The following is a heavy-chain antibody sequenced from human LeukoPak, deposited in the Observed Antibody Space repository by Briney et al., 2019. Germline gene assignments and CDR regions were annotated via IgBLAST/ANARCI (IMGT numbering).Heavy chain of an antibody. J-gene: IGHJ3*02. CDR3: ARSYSSRGAFDI. CDR2: IYYSGST. D-gene: IGHD2-2*01. CDR1: GGSISSYY. V-gene: IGHV4-59*01. Sequence: SETLSLTCTVSGGSISSYYWSWIRQPPGKGLEWIGYIYYSGSTNYNPSLKSRVTISVDTSKNQFSLKLSSVTAADTAVYYCARSYSSRGAFDIWGQGTMVTVSS.